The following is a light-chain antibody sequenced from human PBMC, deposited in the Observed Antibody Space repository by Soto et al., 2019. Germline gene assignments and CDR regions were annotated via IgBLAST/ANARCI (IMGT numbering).Light chain of an antibody. Sequence: QSAMTQPHSASGTPGQAVTISCSGSSSNIGNNYVYWYHQVPGKAPKLLIYRNNQRPSGVPDRFSGSKSDTSASLAITGLRSEDDGHYYCSSWDNHLNGPVFGGGTQLTVL. V-gene: IGLV1-47*01. J-gene: IGLJ7*01. CDR2: RNN. CDR1: SSNIGNNY. CDR3: SSWDNHLNGPV.